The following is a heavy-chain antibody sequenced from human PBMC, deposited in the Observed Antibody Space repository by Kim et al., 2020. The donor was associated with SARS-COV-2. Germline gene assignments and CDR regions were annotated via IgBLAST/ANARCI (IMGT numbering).Heavy chain of an antibody. V-gene: IGHV3-15*01. CDR2: IKSNTVGGTT. CDR3: TTEDPPSN. CDR1: GFTFSNAW. J-gene: IGHJ4*02. Sequence: GGSLRLSCAASGFTFSNAWMSWVRQAPGKVLEWVGRIKSNTVGGTTDYSAPVKGRFTISRDDSKNTLYLQMNSLKTEDTALYYCTTEDPPSNWGQGTLVTVSS.